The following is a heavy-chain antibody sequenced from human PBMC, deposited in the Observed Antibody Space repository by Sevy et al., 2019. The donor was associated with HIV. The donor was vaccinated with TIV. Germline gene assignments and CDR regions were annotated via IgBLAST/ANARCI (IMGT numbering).Heavy chain of an antibody. D-gene: IGHD5-18*01. CDR1: GFTFSNYA. CDR2: ISFDGSNT. V-gene: IGHV3-30*04. Sequence: GGSLRLSCAASGFTFSNYAMHWVRQAPGKGLKWVALISFDGSNTDYADSVKGRFTISRDNSKKTLYLQMNSLRAEDTAVYYCASNEKPRADTGMALDYWGQGTLVTVSS. J-gene: IGHJ4*02. CDR3: ASNEKPRADTGMALDY.